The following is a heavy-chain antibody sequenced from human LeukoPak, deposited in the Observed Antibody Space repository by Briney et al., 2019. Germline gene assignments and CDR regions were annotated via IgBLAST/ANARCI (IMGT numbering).Heavy chain of an antibody. V-gene: IGHV3-30-3*01. Sequence: GRSLRLSYAASAFSFSSYAMYWVRQAPGKGLEWVAVISYDGSNEYYADSVKGRFTISRDNAKNSLYLQMNSLRAEDTAVYYCARPLVATPGFDYWGQGTLVTVSS. J-gene: IGHJ4*02. D-gene: IGHD5-12*01. CDR3: ARPLVATPGFDY. CDR2: ISYDGSNE. CDR1: AFSFSSYA.